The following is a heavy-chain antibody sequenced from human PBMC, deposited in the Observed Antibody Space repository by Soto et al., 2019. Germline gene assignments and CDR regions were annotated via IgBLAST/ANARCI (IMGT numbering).Heavy chain of an antibody. CDR2: FDPEDGET. CDR1: GYTLTELS. Sequence: ASVKVSGKVSGYTLTELSMHWVRQAPGKGLEWMGGFDPEDGETIYAQKFQGRVTMTEDTSTDTAYMELGSLRSEDTAVYYCATFWSGYPYFDYWGQGTLVTVSS. D-gene: IGHD3-3*01. V-gene: IGHV1-24*01. CDR3: ATFWSGYPYFDY. J-gene: IGHJ4*02.